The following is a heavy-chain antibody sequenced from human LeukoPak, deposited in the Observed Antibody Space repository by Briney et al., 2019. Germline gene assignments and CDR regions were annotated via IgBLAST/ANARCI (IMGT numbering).Heavy chain of an antibody. J-gene: IGHJ4*02. CDR2: IYDSRFT. CDR1: GGSISSGGHY. CDR3: AGGFDSSKMAY. Sequence: SQTLSLTCTVSGGSISSGGHYWSWIRQYPGEGLVWIGCIYDSRFTYYNTSLKSRVAISVDSSENQLSLKLSSVTAADTAIYYCAGGFDSSKMAYWGQGTLVTVSP. V-gene: IGHV4-31*03. D-gene: IGHD6-13*01.